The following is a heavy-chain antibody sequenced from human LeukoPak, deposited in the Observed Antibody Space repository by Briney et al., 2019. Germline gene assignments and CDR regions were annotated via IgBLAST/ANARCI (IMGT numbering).Heavy chain of an antibody. D-gene: IGHD3-10*01. CDR3: ARRELLWFGETDAFDI. CDR2: IKQDGSEK. V-gene: IGHV3-7*01. CDR1: GFTFSSYW. J-gene: IGHJ3*02. Sequence: AGGSLRLSCAASGFTFSSYWMSWVRQAPGKGLEWVANIKQDGSEKYYVDSVKGRFTISRDNAKNSLYLQMNSLGAEDTAVYYCARRELLWFGETDAFDIWGQGTMVTVSS.